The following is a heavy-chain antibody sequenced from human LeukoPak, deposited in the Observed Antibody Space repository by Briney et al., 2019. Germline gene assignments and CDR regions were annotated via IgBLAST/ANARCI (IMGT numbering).Heavy chain of an antibody. CDR3: ARVRDYYDSSGSNSGWYFDL. Sequence: SETLSLTCAVYGGSLSTYYWNWIRQPPGKGLEWFGEINHSGNTNYNPSLKSRVTISIDTSKNQFSLKLSSVTAADTAVYYCARVRDYYDSSGSNSGWYFDLWGRGTLVTVSS. CDR1: GGSLSTYY. J-gene: IGHJ2*01. D-gene: IGHD3-22*01. CDR2: INHSGNT. V-gene: IGHV4-34*01.